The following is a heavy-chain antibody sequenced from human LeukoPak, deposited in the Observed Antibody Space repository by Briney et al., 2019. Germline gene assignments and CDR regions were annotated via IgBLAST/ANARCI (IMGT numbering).Heavy chain of an antibody. D-gene: IGHD3-22*01. CDR3: AKGSYYYDSADYFDY. V-gene: IGHV3-23*01. J-gene: IGHJ4*02. CDR1: GFHFSSYA. CDR2: LSGSGGNT. Sequence: GSLSLSCAASGFHFSSYAMSWVRQAPGKGLEWVSTLSGSGGNTYYADSVKGRVTISRDNSKNTLYLQMNSLRAEDTAVYHCAKGSYYYDSADYFDYWGQGTLVTVSS.